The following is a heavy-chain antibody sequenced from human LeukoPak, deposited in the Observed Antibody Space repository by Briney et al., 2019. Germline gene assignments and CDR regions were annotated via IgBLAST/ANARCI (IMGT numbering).Heavy chain of an antibody. CDR2: ISWNSGSI. V-gene: IGHV3-9*01. J-gene: IGHJ3*02. CDR3: AKDIASGYIPVDAFDI. Sequence: GGSLRLSCAASGFTFDDYAMPWVRQAPGKGLEWVSGISWNSGSIGYADSVKGRFTISRDNAKNSLYLQMNSLRAEDTALYYCAKDIASGYIPVDAFDIWGQGTMVTVSS. D-gene: IGHD3-22*01. CDR1: GFTFDDYA.